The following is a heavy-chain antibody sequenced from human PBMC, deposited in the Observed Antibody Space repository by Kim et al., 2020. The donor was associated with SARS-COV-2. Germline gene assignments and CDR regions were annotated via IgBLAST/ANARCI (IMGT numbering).Heavy chain of an antibody. CDR2: IYYSGST. CDR3: ARDFQADKGV. D-gene: IGHD2-15*01. CDR1: GGSISSGGYY. J-gene: IGHJ6*04. V-gene: IGHV4-31*03. Sequence: SETLSLTCTVSGGSISSGGYYWSWIRQHPGKGLEWIGYIYYSGSTYYNPSLKSRVTISVDTSKNQFSLKLSSVTAADTAVYYCARDFQADKGVWGKGTTVTVSS.